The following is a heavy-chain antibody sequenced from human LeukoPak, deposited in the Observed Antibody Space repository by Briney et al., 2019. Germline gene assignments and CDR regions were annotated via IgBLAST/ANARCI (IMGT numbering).Heavy chain of an antibody. Sequence: SVKVSCKASGGTFSSYAISWVRQAPGQGLEWMGGIIPIFGTANYAQKFQGRVTITTDESTSTAYMELSSLRSEDTAVYYRASQYSGYDPYYFDYWGQGTLVTVSS. J-gene: IGHJ4*02. CDR3: ASQYSGYDPYYFDY. CDR2: IIPIFGTA. D-gene: IGHD5-12*01. V-gene: IGHV1-69*05. CDR1: GGTFSSYA.